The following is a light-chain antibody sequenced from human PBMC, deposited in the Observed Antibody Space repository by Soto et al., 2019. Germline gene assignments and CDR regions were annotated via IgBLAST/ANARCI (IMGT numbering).Light chain of an antibody. J-gene: IGKJ1*01. Sequence: DIVMTQSPDSLAVSLGERATFNCKSSQSVLYSSNNRNYLAWYQQRPGQPPKLLIYWASTRESGVPDRFSGSGSGTDFTLTTSSLQAEDVAVYYCQQYYSSPWTFGQGTKVDI. CDR2: WAS. V-gene: IGKV4-1*01. CDR1: QSVLYSSNNRNY. CDR3: QQYYSSPWT.